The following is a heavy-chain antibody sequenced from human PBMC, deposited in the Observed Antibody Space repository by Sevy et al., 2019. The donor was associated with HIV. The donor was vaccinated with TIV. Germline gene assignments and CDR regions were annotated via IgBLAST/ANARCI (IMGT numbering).Heavy chain of an antibody. J-gene: IGHJ6*02. CDR2: ISGSGGST. CDR1: GFTFSTYA. D-gene: IGHD2-2*01. CDR3: AKGDSTFYGLDV. V-gene: IGHV3-23*01. Sequence: GGSLRLSCAASGFTFSTYAMTWVRQAPGKGLEWVSVISGSGGSTYYADSVKGRFTISRDNSKKKVYLQMNSLRAEDTAIYYCAKGDSTFYGLDVWGQGTTVTVSS.